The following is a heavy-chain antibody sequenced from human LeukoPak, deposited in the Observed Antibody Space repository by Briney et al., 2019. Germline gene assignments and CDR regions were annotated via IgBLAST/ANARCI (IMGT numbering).Heavy chain of an antibody. CDR3: ARDGIAAAGTPFNWFDP. CDR1: GYTFTGYY. CDR2: INPNSGGT. D-gene: IGHD6-13*01. Sequence: ASVKVSCKASGYTFTGYYMHWVRQAPGQGLEWMGWINPNSGGTNYAQKFQGWVTMTRDTSISTAYMELSRLRSDDTAVYYCARDGIAAAGTPFNWFDPWGQGTLVTVSS. J-gene: IGHJ5*02. V-gene: IGHV1-2*04.